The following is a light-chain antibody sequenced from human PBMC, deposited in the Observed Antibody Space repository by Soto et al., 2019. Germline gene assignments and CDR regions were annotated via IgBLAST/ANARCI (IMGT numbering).Light chain of an antibody. CDR3: QQSYSSPYN. CDR2: AAS. J-gene: IGKJ2*01. V-gene: IGKV1-39*01. CDR1: QSISSY. Sequence: DIQMTQSPSSLSASVGDRVTITCRASQSISSYLNWYQQKPGKAPKLLINAASSLQSGVPSRFSGSGSGTDFTLIIDSLQPEDFATYYCQQSYSSPYNFGQGTKLEIK.